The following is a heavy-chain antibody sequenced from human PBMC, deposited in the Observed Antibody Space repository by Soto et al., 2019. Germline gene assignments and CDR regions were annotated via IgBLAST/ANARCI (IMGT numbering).Heavy chain of an antibody. V-gene: IGHV3-23*01. CDR2: ISGSGGST. CDR1: GFTFSSYA. Sequence: PGGSLRLSCAASGFTFSSYAMSWVRQAPGTGLEWVSAISGSGGSTYYADSVKGRFTISRDNSKNTLYLQMNSLRAEDTAVYYCAKAGASGYYSVVQYYFDYWGQGTLVTVSS. J-gene: IGHJ4*02. CDR3: AKAGASGYYSVVQYYFDY. D-gene: IGHD3-22*01.